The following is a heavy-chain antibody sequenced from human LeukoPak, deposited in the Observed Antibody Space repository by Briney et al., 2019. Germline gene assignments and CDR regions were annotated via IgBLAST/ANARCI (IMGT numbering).Heavy chain of an antibody. CDR1: GYTFAGYY. J-gene: IGHJ4*02. CDR3: ARGDHYDVLTGFQTPSHLSDY. D-gene: IGHD3-9*01. Sequence: ASVKVSCKASGYTFAGYYVHWVRQAPGQGLEWMGWINPNSGGTNYAQKFQGRVTMTRDTSISTAYMELSRLRSDDTAVYYCARGDHYDVLTGFQTPSHLSDYWGQGTLVTVSS. CDR2: INPNSGGT. V-gene: IGHV1-2*02.